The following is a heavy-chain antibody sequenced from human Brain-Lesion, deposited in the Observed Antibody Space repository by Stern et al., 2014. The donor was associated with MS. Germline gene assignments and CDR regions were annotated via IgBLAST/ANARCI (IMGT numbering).Heavy chain of an antibody. V-gene: IGHV1-3*01. CDR3: ARDLVGTAMITGGDY. Sequence: KFQGRVTITRDTSASTAYMELSSLRSEDTAVYYCARDLVGTAMITGGDYWGQGTLVTVSS. J-gene: IGHJ4*02. D-gene: IGHD3-16*01.